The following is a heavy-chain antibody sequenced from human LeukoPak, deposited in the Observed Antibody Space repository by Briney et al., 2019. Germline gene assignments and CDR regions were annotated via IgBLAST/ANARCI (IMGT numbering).Heavy chain of an antibody. CDR2: IDTSDSTI. Sequence: GGSLRLSCAASGFTFSSYEMNWVRQAPGKGLEWVSYIDTSDSTIYYADSVKGRFTISRDNAKNSLYLQMHNLRAEDTALYYCARDGGWGYYFDYWGQGTRVTVS. V-gene: IGHV3-48*03. CDR1: GFTFSSYE. D-gene: IGHD2-15*01. J-gene: IGHJ4*02. CDR3: ARDGGWGYYFDY.